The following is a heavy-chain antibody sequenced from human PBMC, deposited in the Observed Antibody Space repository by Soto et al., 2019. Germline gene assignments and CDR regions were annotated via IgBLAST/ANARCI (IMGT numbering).Heavy chain of an antibody. CDR1: GYTFTSYA. CDR2: INAGNGNT. D-gene: IGHD3-16*01. V-gene: IGHV1-3*01. Sequence: GASVKVSCKASGYTFTSYAMHWVRQAPGQRLEWMGWINAGNGNTKYSQKFQGRVTITRDTSASTAYMELSSLRPDDTAMYYCARERYQVLSDGMDVWGQGTSVTVSS. CDR3: ARERYQVLSDGMDV. J-gene: IGHJ6*02.